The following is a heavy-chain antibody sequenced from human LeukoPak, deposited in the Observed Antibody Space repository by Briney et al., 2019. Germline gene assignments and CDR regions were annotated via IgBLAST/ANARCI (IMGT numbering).Heavy chain of an antibody. V-gene: IGHV3-66*01. D-gene: IGHD6-13*01. CDR2: IYSGSST. CDR1: GFTVSSNY. Sequence: GGSLRLSWAASGFTVSSNYMGWVRQAPGEGLGWVSGIYSGSSTYYADSVKGRFTITRDNSKNTLYLQMNSLRADDTAVYYCAKEGSIDYYYMDVWGKGTTVTVSS. J-gene: IGHJ6*03. CDR3: AKEGSIDYYYMDV.